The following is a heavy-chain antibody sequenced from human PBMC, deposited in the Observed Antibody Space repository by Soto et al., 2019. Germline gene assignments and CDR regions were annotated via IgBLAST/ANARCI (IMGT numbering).Heavy chain of an antibody. V-gene: IGHV3-30-3*01. D-gene: IGHD3-22*01. J-gene: IGHJ3*02. CDR2: ISYDGSNK. CDR3: ARPYYYDSSGSHAFDI. Sequence: QVQLVESGGGVVQPGRSLRLSCAASGFTFSSYAMHWVRQAPGKGLEWVAVISYDGSNKYYADSVKGRFTISRDNSKNTLYLQMNSLRAEDTAVYYYARPYYYDSSGSHAFDIWGQGTMVTVSS. CDR1: GFTFSSYA.